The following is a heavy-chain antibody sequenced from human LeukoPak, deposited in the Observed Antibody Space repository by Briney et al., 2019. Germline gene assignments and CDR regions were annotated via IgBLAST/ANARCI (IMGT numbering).Heavy chain of an antibody. Sequence: ASVKVSCKVSGYTLTELSMHWVRQAPGKGLEWMGGFDPEDGETIYAQKFQGRVTMTEDTSTDTAYMELSSLRSEDTAVYYCATGPYTIPYFDYWGQGTLVTVSS. V-gene: IGHV1-24*01. D-gene: IGHD3-9*01. CDR2: FDPEDGET. CDR3: ATGPYTIPYFDY. J-gene: IGHJ4*02. CDR1: GYTLTELS.